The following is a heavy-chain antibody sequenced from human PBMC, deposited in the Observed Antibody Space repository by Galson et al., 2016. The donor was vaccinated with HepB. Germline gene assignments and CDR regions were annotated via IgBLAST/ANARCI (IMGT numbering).Heavy chain of an antibody. CDR3: ARAGYDGPFWSGFFDH. V-gene: IGHV4-61*02. D-gene: IGHD3-3*01. J-gene: IGHJ4*02. CDR1: GVSISNPTYY. Sequence: TLSLTCTVSGVSISNPTYYWSWSRQSAEKGLEWIGRMYISGSDNYNPSLRGRATISVDTSKNQFSLNLNSVTAADTAVYYCARAGYDGPFWSGFFDHWGQGTLVTVSS. CDR2: MYISGSD.